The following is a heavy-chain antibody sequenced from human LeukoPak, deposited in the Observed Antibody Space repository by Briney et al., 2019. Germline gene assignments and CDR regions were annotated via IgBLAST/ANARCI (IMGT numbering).Heavy chain of an antibody. J-gene: IGHJ4*01. CDR2: ISTSGRAI. V-gene: IGHV3-48*02. D-gene: IGHD3-22*01. Sequence: TGGSLTLSCAASGFTFCNYNINWVRQAPGKGLEWVSYISTSGRAIFYADSVKGRFTISRDDAKNSLFLQMNSLRDEDTAVYYCARVPLYDRSGYYFDSWGLGTLVTVSS. CDR3: ARVPLYDRSGYYFDS. CDR1: GFTFCNYN.